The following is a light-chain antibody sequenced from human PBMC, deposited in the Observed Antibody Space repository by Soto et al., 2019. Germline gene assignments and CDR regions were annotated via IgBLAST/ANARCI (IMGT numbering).Light chain of an antibody. Sequence: QSALTQPASVSGSPGQAITISCTGTISDVGGYNYVSWYPQQPGKAPKLMIYAVSDRPSGVSNRFSGSKSGNTAPLTISGLQAEDEADYYCSSYSGSGTDVFGTGTKVTVL. CDR3: SSYSGSGTDV. V-gene: IGLV2-14*01. CDR1: ISDVGGYNY. J-gene: IGLJ1*01. CDR2: AVS.